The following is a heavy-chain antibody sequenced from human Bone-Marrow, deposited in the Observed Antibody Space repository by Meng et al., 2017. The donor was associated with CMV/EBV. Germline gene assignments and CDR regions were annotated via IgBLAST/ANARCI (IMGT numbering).Heavy chain of an antibody. CDR2: VKSKTDGGTT. J-gene: IGHJ4*02. V-gene: IGHV3-15*01. CDR3: TTEVSSGFDH. CDR1: GFTFSNAW. D-gene: IGHD6-19*01. Sequence: CAASGFTFSNAWLSWVRQAPGKGLEWVGRVKSKTDGGTTDYAAPVKDRFTISRDDSKNTLYLQMNSLKTEDTAVYYCTTEVSSGFDHWGQGALVTVSS.